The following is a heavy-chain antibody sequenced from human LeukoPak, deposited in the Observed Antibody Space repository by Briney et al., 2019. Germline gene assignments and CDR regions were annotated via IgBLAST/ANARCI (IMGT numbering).Heavy chain of an antibody. Sequence: SEPLSLTCGVYGGSFSGYYWSWIRQPPGKGAEWIGEINHSGSTNYNPSLKSRVTISVDTSKNQFSLKLSSVTAADTAVYYCARHRIPITMIVVNQFRYYYYMDVWGKGTTVTISS. CDR3: ARHRIPITMIVVNQFRYYYYMDV. J-gene: IGHJ6*03. D-gene: IGHD3-22*01. V-gene: IGHV4-34*01. CDR1: GGSFSGYY. CDR2: INHSGST.